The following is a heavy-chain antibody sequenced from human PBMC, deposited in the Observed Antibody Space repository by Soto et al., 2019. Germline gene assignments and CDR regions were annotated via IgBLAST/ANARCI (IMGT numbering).Heavy chain of an antibody. CDR1: GFTFSSYG. V-gene: IGHV3-33*01. J-gene: IGHJ3*02. Sequence: PGGSLRLSCAASGFTFSSYGMHWVRQAPGKGLEWVAVIWYDGSNKYYADSVKGRFTISRDNSKNTLYLQMSSLRAEDTAVYYCARDRATVFPPQDAFDIWGQGTMVTVSS. D-gene: IGHD1-26*01. CDR3: ARDRATVFPPQDAFDI. CDR2: IWYDGSNK.